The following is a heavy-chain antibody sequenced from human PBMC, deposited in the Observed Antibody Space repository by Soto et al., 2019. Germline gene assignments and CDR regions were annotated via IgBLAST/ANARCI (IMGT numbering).Heavy chain of an antibody. Sequence: QAQLVASGGGVVQPGGSLRLSCASSGFSFNSYGMHWVRQAPGKGLEWVAFISYDGSRTYYADSVKGRFTISRDGSTKTLLLEMNSLRNEDSGVYYCAKNSRHIVVLTTFLDSWGQGDLVTVSS. V-gene: IGHV3-30*18. CDR2: ISYDGSRT. CDR1: GFSFNSYG. D-gene: IGHD2-21*02. J-gene: IGHJ5*01. CDR3: AKNSRHIVVLTTFLDS.